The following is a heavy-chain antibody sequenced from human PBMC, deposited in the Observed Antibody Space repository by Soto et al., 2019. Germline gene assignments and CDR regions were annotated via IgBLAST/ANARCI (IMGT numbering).Heavy chain of an antibody. D-gene: IGHD6-6*01. Sequence: QVQLVESGGGVVQPGRSLRLSCAASGFTFSSYGMHWVRQAPGKGLEWVAVIAYDGSNKYYADSVKGRFTISRDNSKNTLSLQMNRLRAEDTAVYYCGKDRPTGLVFTHYLAYWGQGTLITVCS. CDR3: GKDRPTGLVFTHYLAY. J-gene: IGHJ4*02. V-gene: IGHV3-30*18. CDR2: IAYDGSNK. CDR1: GFTFSSYG.